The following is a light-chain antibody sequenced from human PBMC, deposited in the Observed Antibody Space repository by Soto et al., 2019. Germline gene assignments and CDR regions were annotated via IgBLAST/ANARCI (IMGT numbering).Light chain of an antibody. Sequence: QSVLTQSPSASGTPGQRVTISCSGSSSNIGSNTVNWYQQLPGTAPKLLIYGTYQRPSGVPDRFSGSKSGTSASLAISGLQSEDEADYSCAAWDDSLNGPVFGGGTQLTVL. J-gene: IGLJ2*01. CDR1: SSNIGSNT. CDR3: AAWDDSLNGPV. V-gene: IGLV1-44*01. CDR2: GTY.